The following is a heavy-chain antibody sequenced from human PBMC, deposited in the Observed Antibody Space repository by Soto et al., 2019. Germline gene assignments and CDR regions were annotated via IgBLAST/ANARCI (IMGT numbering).Heavy chain of an antibody. CDR2: IWYDGSNK. CDR1: GFTFSSHG. Sequence: QVQLVESGGGVVQPGRSLRLSCAASGFTFSSHGMHWVRQAPGKGLEWVAVIWYDGSNKYYADSVKGRFTISRDNSKNTLYLQMNSLRAEDTAVYYCARELRYFDWLSPNYYMDVWGKGTTVTVSS. D-gene: IGHD3-9*01. V-gene: IGHV3-33*01. CDR3: ARELRYFDWLSPNYYMDV. J-gene: IGHJ6*03.